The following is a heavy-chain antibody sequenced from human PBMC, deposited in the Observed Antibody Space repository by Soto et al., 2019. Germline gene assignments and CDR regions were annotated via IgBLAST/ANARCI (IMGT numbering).Heavy chain of an antibody. Sequence: EVQLLESGGGLVQPGGSLRLSCAASGFTFSSYAMSWVRQAPGKGLEWVSAISGSGGSTYYADSVKGRFTISRDNSKNTLYLQMNSLRAEDTAVYYCAKDEDGDGVTNDGGDYWGQGTLVTVSS. D-gene: IGHD4-17*01. V-gene: IGHV3-23*01. J-gene: IGHJ4*02. CDR2: ISGSGGST. CDR1: GFTFSSYA. CDR3: AKDEDGDGVTNDGGDY.